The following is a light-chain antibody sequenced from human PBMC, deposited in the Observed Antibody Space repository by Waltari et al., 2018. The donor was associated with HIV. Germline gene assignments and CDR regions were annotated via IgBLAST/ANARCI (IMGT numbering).Light chain of an antibody. CDR2: DVT. CDR3: FSYTEKDTFLL. Sequence: QSALTQPPSASGSPGQSVAISCTGSSNDIGTYNFVSWYQHHPGKAPKLIIYDVTRLPPGIPARSSGTKSGYTASLTVSDLQVEDEADYYCFSYTEKDTFLLFGGGTKLAV. CDR1: SNDIGTYNF. V-gene: IGLV2-8*01. J-gene: IGLJ2*01.